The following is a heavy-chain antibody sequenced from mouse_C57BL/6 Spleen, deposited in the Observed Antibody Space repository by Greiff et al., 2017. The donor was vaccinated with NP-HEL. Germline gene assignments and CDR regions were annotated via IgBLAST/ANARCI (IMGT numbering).Heavy chain of an antibody. CDR2: IYPTDGST. Sequence: QVQLQQSGPELVKPGASVKLSCKASGYTFTSYDINWVKQRPGQGLEWIGWIYPTDGSTKYNEKFKGKATLTVDTSSSTAYMELHSLTSEDSAVYFCCYYYGSSRPWFAYWGQGTLVTVSA. D-gene: IGHD1-1*01. CDR3: CYYYGSSRPWFAY. V-gene: IGHV1-85*01. J-gene: IGHJ3*01. CDR1: GYTFTSYD.